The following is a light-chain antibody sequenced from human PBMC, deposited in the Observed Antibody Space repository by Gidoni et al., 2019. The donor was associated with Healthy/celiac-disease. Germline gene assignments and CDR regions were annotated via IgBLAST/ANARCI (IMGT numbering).Light chain of an antibody. CDR3: QQYYSTPGIT. V-gene: IGKV4-1*01. Sequence: DIVMTQSPDSLAVSLGERATINCKSSQSVLYSSNNKNYVAWYQQKPGQPPKLLIYWASTRESGVPDRFSGSGSGTDFTLTISSLQAEDVAVYYCQQYYSTPGITFGQGTRLEIK. CDR2: WAS. CDR1: QSVLYSSNNKNY. J-gene: IGKJ5*01.